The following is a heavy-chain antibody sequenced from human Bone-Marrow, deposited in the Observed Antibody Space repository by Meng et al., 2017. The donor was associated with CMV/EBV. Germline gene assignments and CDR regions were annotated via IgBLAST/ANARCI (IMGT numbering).Heavy chain of an antibody. V-gene: IGHV3-74*01. Sequence: GGSLRLSCAASGFTFSSYWMHWVRQAPGKGLVWVSRINSDGSSTSYADSVKGRFTISRDNAKNTPYLQMNSLRAEDTAVYYCARGYGLSIAARPDFDYWGQGTLVTVSS. CDR2: INSDGSST. D-gene: IGHD6-6*01. J-gene: IGHJ4*02. CDR1: GFTFSSYW. CDR3: ARGYGLSIAARPDFDY.